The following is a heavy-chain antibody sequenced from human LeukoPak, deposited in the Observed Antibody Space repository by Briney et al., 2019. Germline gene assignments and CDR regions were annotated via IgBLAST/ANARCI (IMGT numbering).Heavy chain of an antibody. CDR1: GYTFTSYD. D-gene: IGHD6-19*01. Sequence: ASVKVSCKASGYTFTSYDINWVRQATGLGLEWMGWMNPNSGNTGYAQKFQGRVTMTRNTSISTAYMELSSLRSEDTAVYYCARGWLVHDAFDIWGQGTMVTVSS. CDR3: ARGWLVHDAFDI. CDR2: MNPNSGNT. V-gene: IGHV1-8*01. J-gene: IGHJ3*02.